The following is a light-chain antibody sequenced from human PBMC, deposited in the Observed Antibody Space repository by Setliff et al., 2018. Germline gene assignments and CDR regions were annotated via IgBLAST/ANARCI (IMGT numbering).Light chain of an antibody. CDR2: DVT. CDR1: SSDVGGYDY. CDR3: SSYTVGSTLSV. V-gene: IGLV2-14*03. J-gene: IGLJ1*01. Sequence: SALTQPASVSGSPGQSITFSCTGSSSDVGGYDYVSWYQQHPGKAPKLLIYDVTNRPSGVSNRFSGSKSGNTASLTISGLQAEDEAEYFCSSYTVGSTLSVFGTGTKVTV.